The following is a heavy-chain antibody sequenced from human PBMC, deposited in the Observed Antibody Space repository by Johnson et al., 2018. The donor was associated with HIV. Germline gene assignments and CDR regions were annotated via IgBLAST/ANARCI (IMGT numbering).Heavy chain of an antibody. CDR1: GFTFSTYG. D-gene: IGHD1-1*01. Sequence: QVQLVESGGGVVQPGGSLRLSCAASGFTFSTYGMHWVRQAPGKGLEWVTFIRYDGSNEYYADSVKGRFSISRDNSNNILYLQMNSLRSEDTAMYYCAKDCRTGMVAFDMWGQGTMVTVSS. CDR2: IRYDGSNE. CDR3: AKDCRTGMVAFDM. J-gene: IGHJ3*02. V-gene: IGHV3-30*02.